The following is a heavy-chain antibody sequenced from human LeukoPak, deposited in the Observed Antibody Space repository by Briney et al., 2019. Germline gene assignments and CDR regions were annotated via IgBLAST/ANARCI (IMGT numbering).Heavy chain of an antibody. CDR3: ARGGSTVVVVAATDLHDAFDI. CDR2: ISYDGSNK. Sequence: GGSLRLSCAASGCTFSSYAMHWVRQAPGKGLEWVAVISYDGSNKYHADSVKGRFTISRDNSKNTLYLQMNSLRAEDTAVYYCARGGSTVVVVAATDLHDAFDIWGQGTMVTVSS. CDR1: GCTFSSYA. V-gene: IGHV3-30*04. D-gene: IGHD2-15*01. J-gene: IGHJ3*02.